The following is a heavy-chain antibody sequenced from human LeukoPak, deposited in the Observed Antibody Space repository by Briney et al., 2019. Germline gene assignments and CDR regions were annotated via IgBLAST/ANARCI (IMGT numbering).Heavy chain of an antibody. CDR3: ARGNYDILTGYSEYFQH. D-gene: IGHD3-9*01. CDR2: INSDGSST. J-gene: IGHJ1*01. CDR1: GFTFSSYW. V-gene: IGHV3-74*01. Sequence: GGSLRLSCAASGFTFSSYWMHWVRQAPGKGLVWVSRINSDGSSTSYADSVKGRFTISRDNAKNTLYLQMNSLRAEDTAVYYCARGNYDILTGYSEYFQHWGQGTLVTVSS.